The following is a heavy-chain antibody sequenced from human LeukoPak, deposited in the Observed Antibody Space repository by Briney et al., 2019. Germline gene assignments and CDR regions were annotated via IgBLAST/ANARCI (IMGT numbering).Heavy chain of an antibody. Sequence: SETLSLTCAVYGGSFSGYYWSWIRQPPGKGLEWIGEINHSGSTNYNPSLKSRVTISVDTSKNQFSLKLSSVTAADTAVYYCAREGSSYHPWLDPWGQGTLVTVSS. CDR3: AREGSSYHPWLDP. D-gene: IGHD6-13*01. CDR2: INHSGST. CDR1: GGSFSGYY. J-gene: IGHJ5*02. V-gene: IGHV4-34*01.